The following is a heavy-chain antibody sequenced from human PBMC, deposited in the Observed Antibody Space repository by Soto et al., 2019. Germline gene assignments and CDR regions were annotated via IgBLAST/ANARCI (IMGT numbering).Heavy chain of an antibody. Sequence: QLQLQESGPGLVKPSETLSLTCTVSGGSISSSSYYWGWIRQPPGKGLEWIGSIYYSGSTYYNPSLKSRVTISGDTSKNQFSLKLSSVTAADTAVYYCAGPPREIAAEGNWGQGTLVTVSS. V-gene: IGHV4-39*01. D-gene: IGHD6-13*01. J-gene: IGHJ1*01. CDR3: AGPPREIAAEGN. CDR1: GGSISSSSYY. CDR2: IYYSGST.